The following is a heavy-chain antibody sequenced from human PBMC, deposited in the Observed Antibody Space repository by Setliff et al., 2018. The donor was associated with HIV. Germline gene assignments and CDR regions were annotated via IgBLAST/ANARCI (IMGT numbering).Heavy chain of an antibody. D-gene: IGHD3-16*01. CDR1: GFSLSTNGVG. CDR3: THVKNFRSVYYAT. V-gene: IGHV2-5*02. Sequence: SGPTLVNPTQTLTLTCTFSGFSLSTNGVGVGWIRQPPGKGPEWLALIYWDGDKRYNPSLKDRLTITKATSNNLVVLMMSNMDPADTATYYCTHVKNFRSVYYATWGEGTLVTVSS. CDR2: IYWDGDK. J-gene: IGHJ5*02.